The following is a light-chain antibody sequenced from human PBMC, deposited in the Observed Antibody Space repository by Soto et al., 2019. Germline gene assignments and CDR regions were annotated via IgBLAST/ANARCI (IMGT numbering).Light chain of an antibody. CDR2: DAS. CDR3: PQRSNWPSLT. J-gene: IGKJ4*01. CDR1: QSVSSY. V-gene: IGKV3-11*01. Sequence: EIVLTQSPATLSLSPGERATLSCRASQSVSSYLAWYQQKPGQAPRLLIYDASNRATGIPARFSGSGSGTDFTLTISRLEPEDFAVYYRPQRSNWPSLTFGGGTKVEIK.